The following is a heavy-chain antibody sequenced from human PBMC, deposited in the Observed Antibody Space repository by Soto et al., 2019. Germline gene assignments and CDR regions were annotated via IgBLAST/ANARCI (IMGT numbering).Heavy chain of an antibody. Sequence: GGSLRLSCAASGFTFSSYAMHWVRQAPGKGLEWVAVISYDGSNKYYADSVKGRFTISRDNSKNTLYLQMNSLRAEDTAVYYCARDSQVYCSSTSCAFDYWGQGTLVTVSS. CDR1: GFTFSSYA. D-gene: IGHD2-2*01. J-gene: IGHJ4*02. V-gene: IGHV3-30-3*01. CDR3: ARDSQVYCSSTSCAFDY. CDR2: ISYDGSNK.